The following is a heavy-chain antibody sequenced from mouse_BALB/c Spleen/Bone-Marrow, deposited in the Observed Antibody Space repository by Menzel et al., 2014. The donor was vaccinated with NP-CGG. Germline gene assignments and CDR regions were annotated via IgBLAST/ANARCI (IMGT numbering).Heavy chain of an antibody. V-gene: IGHV14-3*02. J-gene: IGHJ3*01. CDR1: GFNIKDTY. CDR2: IDPANGNT. CDR3: AIPGEGPFAY. Sequence: EVQLQQSGAELVKPGASVKLSCTASGFNIKDTYIHWVKQRPEQGLEWIGRIDPANGNTKYGLKFQGRATVTTDTSSNTASLQLSNLASDDTGVYCCAIPGEGPFAYWGQGTLGTGSA.